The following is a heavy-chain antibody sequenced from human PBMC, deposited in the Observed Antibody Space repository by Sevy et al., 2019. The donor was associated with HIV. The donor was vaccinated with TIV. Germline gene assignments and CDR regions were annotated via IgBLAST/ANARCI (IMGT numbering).Heavy chain of an antibody. Sequence: GGSLRLSCAASGFIFSKFALSWVRQAPGRGLEWVSAVSGNDGSTYYAVSVKGSLTISRDISENMLYLQMKSLSAEETAVYYCAQDFSYGGNSWNFDFWGQGTLVTVSS. V-gene: IGHV3-23*01. D-gene: IGHD4-17*01. CDR2: VSGNDGST. CDR1: GFIFSKFA. J-gene: IGHJ4*02. CDR3: AQDFSYGGNSWNFDF.